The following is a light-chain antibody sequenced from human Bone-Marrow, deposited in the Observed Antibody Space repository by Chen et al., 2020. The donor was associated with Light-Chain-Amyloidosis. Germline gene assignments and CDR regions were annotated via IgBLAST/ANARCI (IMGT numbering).Light chain of an antibody. CDR3: QQYGTSPLT. CDR1: QTISSNY. V-gene: IGKV3-20*01. CDR2: GSS. J-gene: IGKJ4*01. Sequence: DIVLMQSPGTLSLSPGEGANLSCRDSQTISSNYLTWYQQKFGQAPRLLIYGSSSRATGIPDRFTGSGSGTDFTLTINRLEPEDFAMYYCQQYGTSPLTFGGGTKVEIK.